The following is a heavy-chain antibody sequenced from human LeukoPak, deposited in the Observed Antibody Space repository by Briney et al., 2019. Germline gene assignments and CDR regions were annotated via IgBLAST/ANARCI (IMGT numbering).Heavy chain of an antibody. CDR2: ISYDGSNK. V-gene: IGHV3-30-3*01. J-gene: IGHJ4*02. CDR1: GFTFSSYA. D-gene: IGHD1-26*01. CDR3: ARGSSGSYSNFDY. Sequence: GGSLRLSCAASGFTFSSYAIHWVRQAPGKGLEWVAVISYDGSNKYYADSVKGRFTISRDNSKNTLYLQMNSLRAEDTAVYYCARGSSGSYSNFDYWGQGTLFTVSS.